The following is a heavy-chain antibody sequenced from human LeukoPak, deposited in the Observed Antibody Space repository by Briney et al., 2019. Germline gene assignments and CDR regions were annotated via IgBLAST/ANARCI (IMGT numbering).Heavy chain of an antibody. V-gene: IGHV1-69*04. CDR2: IIPILGIA. CDR1: GYTFTSYG. D-gene: IGHD3-3*01. CDR3: ARESDSPHYYYGMDV. Sequence: GASVKVSCKASGYTFTSYGISWVRQAPGQGLEWMGRIIPILGIANYAQKFQGRVTITADKSTSTAYMELSSLRSEDTAVYYCARESDSPHYYYGMDVWGQGTTVTVSS. J-gene: IGHJ6*02.